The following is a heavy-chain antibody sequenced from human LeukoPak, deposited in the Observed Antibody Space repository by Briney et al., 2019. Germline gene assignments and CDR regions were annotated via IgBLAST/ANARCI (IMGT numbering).Heavy chain of an antibody. D-gene: IGHD5-18*01. CDR3: ARGASGIQLWFFDP. J-gene: IGHJ5*02. CDR1: GFTFSSYW. CDR2: IKQDGSEK. Sequence: GGSLRLSCAASGFTFSSYWVSWVRQPPGKGLEWVANIKQDGSEKYYVDSVKGRFTISRDNAKNSLYLQMNSLRAEDTAVYYCARGASGIQLWFFDPWGQGTLVTVSS. V-gene: IGHV3-7*01.